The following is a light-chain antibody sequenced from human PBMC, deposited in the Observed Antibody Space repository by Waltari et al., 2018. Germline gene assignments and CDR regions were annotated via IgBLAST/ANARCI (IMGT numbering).Light chain of an antibody. CDR2: EAS. CDR1: QSINSW. Sequence: DIQMTHSPFTLSASVGDRVTVTCRASQSINSWLAWYQQKQGKAPKLLIYEASNLESGVPSRFSGSGSGTEFTLTISSLQPDDLATYYCQQYHKSPITFGQGTRLEIK. CDR3: QQYHKSPIT. V-gene: IGKV1-5*03. J-gene: IGKJ5*01.